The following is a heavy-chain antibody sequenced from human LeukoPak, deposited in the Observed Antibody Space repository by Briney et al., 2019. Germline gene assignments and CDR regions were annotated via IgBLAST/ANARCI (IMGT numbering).Heavy chain of an antibody. CDR1: GYSFSNYG. J-gene: IGHJ4*02. CDR3: ARDWPNDIPGA. D-gene: IGHD2-15*01. V-gene: IGHV1-18*01. Sequence: GASVKVSCKASGYSFSNYGISWLRQAPAQGLEWMGWISAHNSNTNYAQKFQGRVTMTTDTSRTTAYLELRSLRSDDTAVYYCARDWPNDIPGAWGQGTLVTVSS. CDR2: ISAHNSNT.